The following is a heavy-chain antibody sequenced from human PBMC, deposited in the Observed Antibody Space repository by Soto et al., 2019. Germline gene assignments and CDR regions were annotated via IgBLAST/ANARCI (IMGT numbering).Heavy chain of an antibody. D-gene: IGHD6-19*01. CDR3: ARPKGTDSSGYYYFDF. J-gene: IGHJ4*02. Sequence: QVQLEQSGAEVKQPGSSVRVSCKTSGGTFSTYAINWVRQAPGQGLEWMGANIPLFGTADYSQKFQGRVTMTADESTSTAYREMSSLRSADTAVYFCARPKGTDSSGYYYFDFWGQGTLVTVSS. CDR1: GGTFSTYA. CDR2: NIPLFGTA. V-gene: IGHV1-69*01.